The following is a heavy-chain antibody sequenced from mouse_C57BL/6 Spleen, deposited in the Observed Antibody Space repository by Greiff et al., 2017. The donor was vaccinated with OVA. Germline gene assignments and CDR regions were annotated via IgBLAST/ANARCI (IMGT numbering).Heavy chain of an antibody. Sequence: QVQLQQSGAELARPGASVKLSCKASGYTFTSYGISWVKQRTGQGLEWIGEIYPRSGNTYYNEKFKGKATLTADKSSSTAYMELRSLTSEDSAVYFCARDPIYYGNYDAMDYWGQGTSVTVSS. CDR1: GYTFTSYG. V-gene: IGHV1-81*01. J-gene: IGHJ4*01. CDR3: ARDPIYYGNYDAMDY. CDR2: IYPRSGNT. D-gene: IGHD2-1*01.